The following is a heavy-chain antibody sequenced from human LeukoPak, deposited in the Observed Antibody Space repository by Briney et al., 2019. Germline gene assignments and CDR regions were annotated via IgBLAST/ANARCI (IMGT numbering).Heavy chain of an antibody. D-gene: IGHD5-18*01. J-gene: IGHJ4*02. CDR3: ARGGYSYGTQFFDY. CDR1: GFTVSSNY. V-gene: IGHV3-53*01. CDR2: IYSGGST. Sequence: GGSLRLSCAASGFTVSSNYMSWVRQPPGKGLEWVSVIYSGGSTYYADSVKGRFTISRDNSKNTLYLQMNSLRAEDTAVYYCARGGYSYGTQFFDYWGQGTLVTVSS.